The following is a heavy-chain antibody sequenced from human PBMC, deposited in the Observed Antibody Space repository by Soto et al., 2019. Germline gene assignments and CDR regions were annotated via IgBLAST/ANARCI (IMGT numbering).Heavy chain of an antibody. D-gene: IGHD3-10*01. V-gene: IGHV3-9*01. CDR2: ISWNSGSI. CDR1: GFTFDDYA. CDR3: AKDVNYYGSGSYRY. Sequence: EVQLVESGGGLVQPGRSLRLSCAASGFTFDDYAMHWVRQAPGKGLEWVSGISWNSGSIGYADSVKGRFTISRDNAKNYLYLQMNSLRAEDTALYYCAKDVNYYGSGSYRYWGQGTLVTVSS. J-gene: IGHJ4*02.